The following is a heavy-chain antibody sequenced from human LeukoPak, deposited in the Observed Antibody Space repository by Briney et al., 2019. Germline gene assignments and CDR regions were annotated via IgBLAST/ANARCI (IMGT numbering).Heavy chain of an antibody. CDR3: ASLKPYYDFWSGYSHGWFDP. J-gene: IGHJ5*02. D-gene: IGHD3-3*01. V-gene: IGHV4-59*01. CDR2: GST. Sequence: GSTNYTPSLKSRVTISVDTSKNQFSLKLSSVTAADTAVYYCASLKPYYDFWSGYSHGWFDPWGQGTLVTVSS.